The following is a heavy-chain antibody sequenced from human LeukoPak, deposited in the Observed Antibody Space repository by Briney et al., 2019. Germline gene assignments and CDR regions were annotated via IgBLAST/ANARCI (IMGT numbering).Heavy chain of an antibody. CDR3: ARGIMVRGVINDAFDI. D-gene: IGHD3-10*01. Sequence: SVKVSCKASGGTFSSYAISWVRQAPGQGLEWRGGIIPIFGTANYAQKFQGRVTITADESTSTAYMELSSLRSEDTAVYYCARGIMVRGVINDAFDIWGQGTMVTVSS. CDR2: IIPIFGTA. V-gene: IGHV1-69*01. J-gene: IGHJ3*02. CDR1: GGTFSSYA.